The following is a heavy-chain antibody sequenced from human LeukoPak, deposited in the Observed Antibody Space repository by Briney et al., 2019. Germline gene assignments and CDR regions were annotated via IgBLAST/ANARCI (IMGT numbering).Heavy chain of an antibody. Sequence: ASVKVSCKASGYTFTGYYIHWVRQAPGQGLEWMGWINPNSGSTNYAQKSQGRVTMTRDTSISIAYMELTSLRSDDTAIYYCAVSYSGGSIFDYWGQGTLVTVSS. CDR1: GYTFTGYY. D-gene: IGHD6-19*01. V-gene: IGHV1-2*02. CDR3: AVSYSGGSIFDY. J-gene: IGHJ4*02. CDR2: INPNSGST.